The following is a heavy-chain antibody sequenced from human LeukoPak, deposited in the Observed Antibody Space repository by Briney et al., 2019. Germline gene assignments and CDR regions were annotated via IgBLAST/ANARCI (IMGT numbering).Heavy chain of an antibody. CDR2: ISFDGSSQ. CDR1: GLTFRLYG. Sequence: GGSLRLSCAASGLTFRLYGMHWVRQAPGRGLEWVAYISFDGSSQHYPHSLEGRFPISRDNSNNSLYLQMSSLRAAHTAVYYCAKEKTPSPKCFDIWGQGTVVTVSS. D-gene: IGHD4-23*01. J-gene: IGHJ3*02. CDR3: AKEKTPSPKCFDI. V-gene: IGHV3-30*02.